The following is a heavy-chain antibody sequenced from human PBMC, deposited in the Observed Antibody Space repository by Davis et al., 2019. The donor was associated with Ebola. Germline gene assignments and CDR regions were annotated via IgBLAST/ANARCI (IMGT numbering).Heavy chain of an antibody. Sequence: SETLSLTCAVYGGSFSGYYWSWIRQSPGTGLEWIGEINHSGSTSYNPSLKSRVTISMDAPKKQFSLKLSSLTAADTAVYYCARAHFRGYCSSTSCRYYFDYWGQGTLVTVSS. CDR2: INHSGST. D-gene: IGHD2-2*01. CDR1: GGSFSGYY. V-gene: IGHV4-34*01. J-gene: IGHJ4*02. CDR3: ARAHFRGYCSSTSCRYYFDY.